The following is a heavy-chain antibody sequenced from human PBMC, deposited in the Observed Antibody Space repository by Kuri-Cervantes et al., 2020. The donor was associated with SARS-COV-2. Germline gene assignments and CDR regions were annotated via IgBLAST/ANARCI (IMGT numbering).Heavy chain of an antibody. J-gene: IGHJ6*02. CDR1: GFTFSSYS. Sequence: GESLKISCAASGFTFSSYSMNWVRQAPGKGLEWVSSISSSSSYIYYADSVKGRFTISRDNAKNSLYLQKNSLRAEDTAVYYCARGGYCSGGSCYSVYYYYYYGMDVWGQGTTVTVSS. CDR3: ARGGYCSGGSCYSVYYYYYYGMDV. CDR2: ISSSSSYI. V-gene: IGHV3-21*01. D-gene: IGHD2-15*01.